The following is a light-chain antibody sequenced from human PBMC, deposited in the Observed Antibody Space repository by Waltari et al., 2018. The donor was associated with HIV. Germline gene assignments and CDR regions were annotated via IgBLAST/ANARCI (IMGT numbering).Light chain of an antibody. CDR2: AAS. CDR3: QQLNEYPWT. CDR1: QGIRSY. V-gene: IGKV1-9*01. J-gene: IGKJ1*01. Sequence: EIQLTQSPSFLSASVGDRVTMTCRASQGIRSYLAWYQQKPGNAPNLLIYAASTLQSGVPSRFSGSGSGTEFTLTISSLQPEDFATYSCQQLNEYPWTFGQGTKVEMK.